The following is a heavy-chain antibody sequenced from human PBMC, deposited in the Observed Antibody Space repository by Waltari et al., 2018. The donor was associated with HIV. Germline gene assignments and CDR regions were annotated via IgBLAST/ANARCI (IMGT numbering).Heavy chain of an antibody. D-gene: IGHD5-18*01. V-gene: IGHV3-30*04. CDR1: GFTFSSYA. CDR3: ARGARYSYLSFDY. Sequence: VQLVESGGGVVQPGRSLRLSCAASGFTFSSYAMHWVRQAPGKGLEWVAVISYDGSNKYYADSVKGRFTISRDNSKNTLYLQMNSLRAEDTAVYYCARGARYSYLSFDYWGQGTLVTVSS. CDR2: ISYDGSNK. J-gene: IGHJ4*02.